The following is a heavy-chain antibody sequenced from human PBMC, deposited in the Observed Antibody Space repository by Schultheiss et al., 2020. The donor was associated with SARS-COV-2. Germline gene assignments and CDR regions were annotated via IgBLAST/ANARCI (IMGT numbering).Heavy chain of an antibody. D-gene: IGHD1-26*01. Sequence: ASVKVSCKASGYTFTSYDINWVRQATGQGLEWMGWMNPNSGGTNYAQKFQGRVTMTTDTSTSTAYMELRSLRSEDTAVYYCAAGGGSYTLYYYYYGMDVWGQGTTVTVSS. CDR1: GYTFTSYD. CDR2: MNPNSGGT. J-gene: IGHJ6*02. V-gene: IGHV1-8*01. CDR3: AAGGGSYTLYYYYYGMDV.